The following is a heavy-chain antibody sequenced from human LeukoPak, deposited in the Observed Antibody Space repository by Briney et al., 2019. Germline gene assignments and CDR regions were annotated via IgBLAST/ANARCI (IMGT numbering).Heavy chain of an antibody. Sequence: GASVKVSCKASGYTFIDYYFNWVRQAPGQGPEWMGRINVKSGATDYAQKFQGRVTVTRDTSISTAYMELSSLRSDDTAVYYRAPVGRESSPGWLDYWGQGTLVTVSS. J-gene: IGHJ4*02. CDR1: GYTFIDYY. D-gene: IGHD6-19*01. CDR3: APVGRESSPGWLDY. V-gene: IGHV1-2*06. CDR2: INVKSGAT.